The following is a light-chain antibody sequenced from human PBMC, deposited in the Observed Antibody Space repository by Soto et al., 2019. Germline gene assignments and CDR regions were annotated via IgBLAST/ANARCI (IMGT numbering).Light chain of an antibody. Sequence: AIRMTQSPSSFSASTGDRVTITCRASQGISSYLAWYQQKPGKAPKLLTYAASTLQSGVPSRFRGSGSGTDFTPTISCLQSEALAPDYCQQDYSYPRTVGPGTKVDIK. CDR2: AAS. CDR3: QQDYSYPRT. CDR1: QGISSY. J-gene: IGKJ3*01. V-gene: IGKV1-8*01.